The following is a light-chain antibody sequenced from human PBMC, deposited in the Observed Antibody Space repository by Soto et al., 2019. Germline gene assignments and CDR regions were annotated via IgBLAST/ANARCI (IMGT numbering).Light chain of an antibody. Sequence: EIGLTQSPGTLSLSPGERATLSCRASQSFSSRYLAWYQQKPGQAPRLLIYGASSRVTGIPDRFSGSGSGTDFTLTISRLEPEDFAVYFCQQYSASPMTFGQGTKVDIK. V-gene: IGKV3-20*01. CDR2: GAS. J-gene: IGKJ1*01. CDR1: QSFSSRY. CDR3: QQYSASPMT.